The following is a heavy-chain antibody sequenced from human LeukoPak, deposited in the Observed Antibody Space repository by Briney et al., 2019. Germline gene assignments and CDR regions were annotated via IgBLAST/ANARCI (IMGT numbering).Heavy chain of an antibody. CDR3: TSGGDCSRTSCYTD. D-gene: IGHD2-2*02. CDR1: GFTFTNAW. V-gene: IGHV3-15*01. Sequence: GGSLRLSCAASGFTFTNAWMSWFRQAPGKGLEWVGRIKSKADGGATDYAALVKGRYTISRDDSKNTLYLQMNSLKTEDTAVYYCTSGGDCSRTSCYTDWGQGTLVTVSS. J-gene: IGHJ4*02. CDR2: IKSKADGGAT.